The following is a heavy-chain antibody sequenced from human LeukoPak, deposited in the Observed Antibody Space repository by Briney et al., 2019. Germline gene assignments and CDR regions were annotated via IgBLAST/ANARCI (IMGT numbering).Heavy chain of an antibody. CDR2: ISGSGGVT. V-gene: IGHV3-23*01. D-gene: IGHD4-17*01. J-gene: IGHJ4*02. Sequence: GGLRLSCAASGFSFTSCTMNWVRQAPGKGLEWVSSISGSGGVTYYADSVKGRFTISRDNHKNTLYLQMNRSRADDTVVYCCAKDRYGDYSFDYWGQGTLVTVS. CDR3: AKDRYGDYSFDY. CDR1: GFSFTSCT.